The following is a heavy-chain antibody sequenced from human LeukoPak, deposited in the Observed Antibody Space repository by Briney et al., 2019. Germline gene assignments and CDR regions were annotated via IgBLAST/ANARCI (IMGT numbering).Heavy chain of an antibody. CDR2: IYTSGST. J-gene: IGHJ4*02. D-gene: IGHD5-12*01. V-gene: IGHV4-4*07. Sequence: SETLSLTCTVSGGSISSYYWSWIRQPAGKGLEWIGRIYTSGSTTYNPSIKSRVTMSVDTSKNQFSLKLSSVIAADTAVYYCARVSGNSGYGLFDYWGQGTLVTVSS. CDR1: GGSISSYY. CDR3: ARVSGNSGYGLFDY.